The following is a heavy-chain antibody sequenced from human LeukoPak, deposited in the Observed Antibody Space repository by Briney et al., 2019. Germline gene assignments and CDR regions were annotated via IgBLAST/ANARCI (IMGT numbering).Heavy chain of an antibody. J-gene: IGHJ4*02. V-gene: IGHV4-59*12. CDR3: ARDLGFWSGPDY. Sequence: KPSETLSLTCTVSGVSISTYYWTWIRQPPGKGLEWIGYISYSGSTNYNPSLKSRVTISVDTSKNQFSLRLSSVTAADTAVYYCARDLGFWSGPDYWGQGTLVTVSS. CDR2: ISYSGST. CDR1: GVSISTYY. D-gene: IGHD3-3*01.